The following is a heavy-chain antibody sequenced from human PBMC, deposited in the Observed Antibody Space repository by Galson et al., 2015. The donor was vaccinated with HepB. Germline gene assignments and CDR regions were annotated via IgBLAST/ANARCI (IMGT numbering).Heavy chain of an antibody. Sequence: SLRLSCAASAFTFSTYAMTWVRQAPGKGLEWVAAISYTGSTTYYTDSVKGRFTISRDNSKNTLYLQMNSLRADDTAVYYCAKLGKYSSSSSDYWGQGTLVTVSS. CDR2: ISYTGSTT. D-gene: IGHD6-6*01. CDR1: AFTFSTYA. V-gene: IGHV3-23*01. J-gene: IGHJ4*02. CDR3: AKLGKYSSSSSDY.